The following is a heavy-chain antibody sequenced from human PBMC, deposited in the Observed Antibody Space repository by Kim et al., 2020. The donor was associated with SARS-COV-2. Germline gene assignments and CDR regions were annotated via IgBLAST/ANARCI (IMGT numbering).Heavy chain of an antibody. CDR2: ISWNSGSI. CDR1: GFTFGDYA. D-gene: IGHD3-22*01. Sequence: GGSLRLSCAASGFTFGDYAMHWVRQAPGKGLEWVSGISWNSGSIGYADSVKGRFTISRDNAKNSLYLQMNSLRAEDTALYYCAKGTMLVVQDAFDIWGQGTMVTVSS. J-gene: IGHJ3*02. CDR3: AKGTMLVVQDAFDI. V-gene: IGHV3-9*01.